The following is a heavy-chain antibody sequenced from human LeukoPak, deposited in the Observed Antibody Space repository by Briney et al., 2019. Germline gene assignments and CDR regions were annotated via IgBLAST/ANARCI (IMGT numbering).Heavy chain of an antibody. CDR2: ISSRSSTI. Sequence: GGSLRLSCAASGFTFSSYNMNWVRQAPGKGLEWISYISSRSSTIYYADSVKGRFTISRDNAKNSLYLQMNSLRAEDTAVYYCARDRGIAADKTYYFDYWGQGTLVTVSS. CDR3: ARDRGIAADKTYYFDY. CDR1: GFTFSSYN. J-gene: IGHJ4*02. V-gene: IGHV3-48*01. D-gene: IGHD6-13*01.